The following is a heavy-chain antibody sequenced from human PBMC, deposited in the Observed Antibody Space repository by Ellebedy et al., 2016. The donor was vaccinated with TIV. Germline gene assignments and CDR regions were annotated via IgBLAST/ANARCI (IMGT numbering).Heavy chain of an antibody. CDR3: ARGGIYYDSILSYGVDYFDY. CDR2: ISSSSSYI. J-gene: IGHJ4*02. V-gene: IGHV3-21*01. D-gene: IGHD3-22*01. CDR1: GFTFSSYS. Sequence: GGSLRLSCAASGFTFSSYSMNWVRQAPGKGLEWVSSISSSSSYIYYADSVKGRFTISRDNAKNSLYLQMNSLRAEDTAVYYCARGGIYYDSILSYGVDYFDYWGQGTLVTVSS.